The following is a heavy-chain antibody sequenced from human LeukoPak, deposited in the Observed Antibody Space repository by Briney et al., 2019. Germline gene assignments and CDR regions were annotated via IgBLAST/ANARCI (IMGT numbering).Heavy chain of an antibody. D-gene: IGHD3-22*01. V-gene: IGHV4-4*07. CDR2: IYSSGST. CDR1: GGSISSYY. CDR3: ARGNRLGRYHDSSGRYYFDY. J-gene: IGHJ4*02. Sequence: PSETLSLTCTVSGGSISSYYWSWIRQPAGKGLEWIGRIYSSGSTNYNPSLKSRVTMSVDTSKNQFSLKLSSVTAADTAVYYCARGNRLGRYHDSSGRYYFDYWGQGTLVTVSS.